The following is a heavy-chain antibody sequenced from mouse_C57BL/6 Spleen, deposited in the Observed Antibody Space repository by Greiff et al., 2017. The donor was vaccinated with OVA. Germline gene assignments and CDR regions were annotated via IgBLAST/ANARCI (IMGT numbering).Heavy chain of an antibody. CDR3: ARSDSSGYVD. D-gene: IGHD3-2*02. J-gene: IGHJ3*01. V-gene: IGHV1-61*01. Sequence: VQLQQPGAELVRPGSSVKLSCKASGYTFTSYWMDWVKQRPGQGLEWIGNIYPSDSETHYNQKFKDKATLTVDKSSSTAYMQLSSLTSEDSAVYYCARSDSSGYVDWGQGTLVTVSA. CDR1: GYTFTSYW. CDR2: IYPSDSET.